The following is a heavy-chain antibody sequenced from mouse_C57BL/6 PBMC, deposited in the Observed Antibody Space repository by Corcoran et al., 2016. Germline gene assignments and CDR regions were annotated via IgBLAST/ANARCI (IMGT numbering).Heavy chain of an antibody. V-gene: IGHV1-81*01. Sequence: QVQLQQSGAELARPGASVKLSCKASGYTFTRYGISWVKQRTGQGLEWIGEIYPRSGNTYYNEKFKGKATLTADKSSSTAYMELLSLTSEDSAVYFCARWVTTVVAYYFDYWGQGTTLTVSS. D-gene: IGHD1-1*01. CDR3: ARWVTTVVAYYFDY. J-gene: IGHJ2*01. CDR1: GYTFTRYG. CDR2: IYPRSGNT.